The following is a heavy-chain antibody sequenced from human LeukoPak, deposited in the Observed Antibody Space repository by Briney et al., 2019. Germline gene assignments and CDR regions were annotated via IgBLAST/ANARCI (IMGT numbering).Heavy chain of an antibody. CDR3: ARDDVTMVRGVDYYYGMDV. CDR1: GYSISSGYY. D-gene: IGHD3-10*01. J-gene: IGHJ6*02. CDR2: IYHSGST. V-gene: IGHV4-38-2*02. Sequence: SETLSLTCTVSGYSISSGYYWGWIRQPPGKGLEWIGSIYHSGSTYYNPSLKSRVTISVDTSKNQFSLKLSSVTAADTAVYYCARDDVTMVRGVDYYYGMDVWGQGTTVTVSS.